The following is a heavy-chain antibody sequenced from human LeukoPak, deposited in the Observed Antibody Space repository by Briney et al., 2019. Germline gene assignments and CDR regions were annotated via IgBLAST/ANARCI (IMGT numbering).Heavy chain of an antibody. V-gene: IGHV3-48*03. CDR1: GXXXXXYX. CDR2: ISSSGSTI. J-gene: IGHJ4*02. Sequence: SGXXXXXYXMKWVRQAPGXGLXWVSYISSSGSTIYYADSVKGRFTISRXXXKNSMYLQMNSLRDEDTAVYYXXXXXXLYGSGSYVDYWGQGTLVTVSS. D-gene: IGHD3-10*01. CDR3: XXXXXLYGSGSYVDY.